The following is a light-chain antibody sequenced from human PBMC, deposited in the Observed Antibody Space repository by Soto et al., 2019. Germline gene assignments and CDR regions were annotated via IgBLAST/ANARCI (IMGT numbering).Light chain of an antibody. CDR3: QHYNKWLWT. V-gene: IGKV3-15*01. CDR1: QSLSSN. J-gene: IGKJ1*01. CDR2: GAS. Sequence: EIVMTQSPATLSVSPGERATLSCRASQSLSSNLAWYQQKPGQAPRLLIYGASTRATGVPARFSGSGSGTGFTLTISSLQSEDFAVYYCQHYNKWLWTFGQGTKVEIK.